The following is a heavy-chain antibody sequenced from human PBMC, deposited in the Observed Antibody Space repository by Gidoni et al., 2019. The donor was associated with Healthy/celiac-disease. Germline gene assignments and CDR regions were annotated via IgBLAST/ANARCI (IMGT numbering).Heavy chain of an antibody. CDR1: GGSVSNADYY. CDR3: ARDVRYSSSWSHFDF. CDR2: VYYRGTT. D-gene: IGHD6-13*01. V-gene: IGHV4-39*07. J-gene: IGHJ4*02. Sequence: QLHLQESGPRLVRPSETLSLTCTVSGGSVSNADYYWGWIRQSPGKGLEWIGTVYYRGTTYYNRALKSRVTISPDTSQNQFSLRLSSVTAADTAVYYCARDVRYSSSWSHFDFWGQGTLVTVSS.